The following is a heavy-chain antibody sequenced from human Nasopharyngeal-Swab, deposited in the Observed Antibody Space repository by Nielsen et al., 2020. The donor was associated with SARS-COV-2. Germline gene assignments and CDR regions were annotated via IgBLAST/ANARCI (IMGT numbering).Heavy chain of an antibody. D-gene: IGHD5-18*01. CDR2: ISGSGGST. V-gene: IGHV3-23*01. J-gene: IGHJ4*02. CDR1: GFTFNTYA. Sequence: GGSLRLSCAASGFTFNTYAISWVRQAPGKGLEWVSAISGSGGSTYYADSVKGRFTISRDNSKNTLYLQMNSLRAEDTAVYYCAKCLLPDGYSYPKDWGQGTLVTVPS. CDR3: AKCLLPDGYSYPKD.